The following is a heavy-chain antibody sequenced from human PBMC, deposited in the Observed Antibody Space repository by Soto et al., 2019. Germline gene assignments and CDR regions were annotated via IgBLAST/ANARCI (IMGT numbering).Heavy chain of an antibody. CDR1: GFNVSSNY. D-gene: IGHD2-2*01. CDR2: IYSGGST. CDR3: ARGPHVGISTS. Sequence: EVQLVESGGGLIQPGGSLRLSCAASGFNVSSNYMSWVRQAPGKGLEWLSVIYSGGSTYYAESVKGRFTISRDNSKNTLNLKMNALSVEDTAVYYCARGPHVGISTSWGQGTLVTVSS. V-gene: IGHV3-53*01. J-gene: IGHJ4*02.